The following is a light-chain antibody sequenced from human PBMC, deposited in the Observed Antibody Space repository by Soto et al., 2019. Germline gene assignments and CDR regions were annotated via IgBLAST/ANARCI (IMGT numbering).Light chain of an antibody. CDR2: AAA. Sequence: EIVLTQSPDTLSLSPGERATLFCRASQTLSINSLAWYQQKPGQAPSLLIYAAATRDTGIPDRFNGSGSGTYFALTINRLEPEDFAVYYWQQYDGAPLTFGPGTKVDVK. J-gene: IGKJ3*01. CDR1: QTLSINS. V-gene: IGKV3-20*01. CDR3: QQYDGAPLT.